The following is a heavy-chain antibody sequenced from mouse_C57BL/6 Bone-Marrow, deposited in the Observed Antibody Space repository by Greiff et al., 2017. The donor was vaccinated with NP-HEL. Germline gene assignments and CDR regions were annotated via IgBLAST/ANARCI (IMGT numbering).Heavy chain of an antibody. Sequence: QVQLQQSGAELVKPGASVKLSCKASGYTFTSYWMQWVKQRPGQGLEWIGEIDPSDSYTNYNQKFKGKATLTVDTSSSTAYMQLSSLTSEDSAVYYCARSTVSSGDYWGQGTTLTVSS. D-gene: IGHD1-1*01. J-gene: IGHJ2*01. CDR3: ARSTVSSGDY. V-gene: IGHV1-50*01. CDR2: IDPSDSYT. CDR1: GYTFTSYW.